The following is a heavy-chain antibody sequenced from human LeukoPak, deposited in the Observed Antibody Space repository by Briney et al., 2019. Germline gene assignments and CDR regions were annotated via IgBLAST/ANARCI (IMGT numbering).Heavy chain of an antibody. CDR3: ARDVSHYGSGSYYRWFDP. J-gene: IGHJ5*02. D-gene: IGHD3-10*01. V-gene: IGHV4-59*12. CDR1: GGSISSYY. CDR2: IYYSGST. Sequence: SETLSLTCTVSGGSISSYYWNWIRQPPGKGLEWIGYIYYSGSTNYNPSLKSRVTISVDTSKNQFSLKLSSVTAADTAVYYCARDVSHYGSGSYYRWFDPWGQGTLVAVSS.